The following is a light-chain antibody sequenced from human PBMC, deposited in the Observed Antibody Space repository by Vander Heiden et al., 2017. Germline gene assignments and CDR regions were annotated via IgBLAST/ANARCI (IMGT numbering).Light chain of an antibody. CDR3: QQRSNWPPIT. CDR2: DAS. J-gene: IGKJ5*01. CDR1: QSVSNF. Sequence: ENVLTQSPATHALSPGERATLSCRASQSVSNFLAWYQQKPGQAPRLLIDDASNRATGIPARFSGSGSGTDCTLTISSLEPEDFAVYYCQQRSNWPPITFGQGTRLEIK. V-gene: IGKV3-11*01.